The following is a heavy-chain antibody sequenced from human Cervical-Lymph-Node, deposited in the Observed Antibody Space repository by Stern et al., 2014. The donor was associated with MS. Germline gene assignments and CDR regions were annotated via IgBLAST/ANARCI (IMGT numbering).Heavy chain of an antibody. V-gene: IGHV1-46*01. CDR1: GHTFTSYY. CDR2: INPSGGST. J-gene: IGHJ4*02. D-gene: IGHD4-11*01. Sequence: VQLVQSGAEVQNPPPSPPASRKAPGHTFTSYYMHWVRQAPGQGPEWMGIINPSGGSTSYAQKFQGRVTMTRDTSTSTVYTELSSLRSEDTAVYYCAREGGLQPFDYWGQGTLVTVSS. CDR3: AREGGLQPFDY.